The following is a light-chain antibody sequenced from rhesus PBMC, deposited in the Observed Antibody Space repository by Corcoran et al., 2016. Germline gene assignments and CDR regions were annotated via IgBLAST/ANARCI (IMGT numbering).Light chain of an antibody. J-gene: IGKJ1*01. CDR1: QSLLYSSNNKNY. CDR2: WAS. V-gene: IGKV4-1*01. Sequence: DIVMTQSPDSLPVSLGERVTINCKSSQSLLYSSNNKNYLAWYQQNPGQAPKLLLYWASTRESGVPNRFSGGGSGTDFTLTSSGLQAEDVAVYYCQQYYSSPWTFGQGTKVEIK. CDR3: QQYYSSPWT.